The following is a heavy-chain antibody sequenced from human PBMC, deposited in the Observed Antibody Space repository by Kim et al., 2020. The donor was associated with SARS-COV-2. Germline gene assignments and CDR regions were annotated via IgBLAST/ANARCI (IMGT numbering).Heavy chain of an antibody. J-gene: IGHJ6*02. Sequence: SETLSLTCTVSGGSVSSGSYYWSWIRQPPGKGLEWIGYIYYSGSTNYNPSLKSRVTISVDTSKNQFSLKLSSVTAADTAVYYCARSSLWLSNRGMDVWGQGTTVTVSS. CDR3: ARSSLWLSNRGMDV. CDR2: IYYSGST. D-gene: IGHD5-18*01. CDR1: GGSVSSGSYY. V-gene: IGHV4-61*01.